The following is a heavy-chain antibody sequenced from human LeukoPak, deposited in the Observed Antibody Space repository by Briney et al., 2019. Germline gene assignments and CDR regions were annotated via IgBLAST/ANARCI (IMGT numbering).Heavy chain of an antibody. Sequence: ASVKVSCKASGYTFTSYYMHWVRQAPGQGLEWMGIINPSGGSTSYAQKFQGRVTMTRDTSISTAYMELSRLRSDDTAVYYCARDLVNSYGYADYWGQGTLVTVSS. D-gene: IGHD5-18*01. CDR2: INPSGGST. CDR3: ARDLVNSYGYADY. J-gene: IGHJ4*02. CDR1: GYTFTSYY. V-gene: IGHV1-46*01.